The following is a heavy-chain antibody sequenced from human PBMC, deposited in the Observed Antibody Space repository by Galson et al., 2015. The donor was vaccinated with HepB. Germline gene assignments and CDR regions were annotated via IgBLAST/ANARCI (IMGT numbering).Heavy chain of an antibody. Sequence: SLRLSCAVSGFTFSRHAFHWVRQAPGRGLEWVALISSDYTSKFYADSVMGRLTISRDNSTDTVYLQMNSLRDEDTAVYYCASDCDGSGSFYNMLGYWGQGTMVTVSS. V-gene: IGHV3-30*07. CDR3: ASDCDGSGSFYNMLGY. D-gene: IGHD3-10*01. CDR1: GFTFSRHA. J-gene: IGHJ4*02. CDR2: ISSDYTSK.